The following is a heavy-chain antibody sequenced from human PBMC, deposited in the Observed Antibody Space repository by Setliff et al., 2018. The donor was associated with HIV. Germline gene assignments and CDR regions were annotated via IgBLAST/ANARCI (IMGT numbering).Heavy chain of an antibody. J-gene: IGHJ3*02. CDR3: ARYAAGPMHEAFDI. CDR2: IYHSGST. Sequence: SETLSLTCAVSSYSISSGYYWGWIRQPPGKGLEWIGNIYHSGSTYYNPSLKSRVTISVDTSKNQFSLKLSSVTAADTAVYYCARYAAGPMHEAFDIWGQGTMVTVSS. V-gene: IGHV4-38-2*01. D-gene: IGHD6-13*01. CDR1: SYSISSGYY.